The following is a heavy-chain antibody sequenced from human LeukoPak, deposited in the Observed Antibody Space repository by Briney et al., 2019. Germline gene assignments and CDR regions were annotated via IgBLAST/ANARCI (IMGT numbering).Heavy chain of an antibody. V-gene: IGHV5-51*01. D-gene: IGHD5-24*01. CDR1: GSIFTSYW. CDR3: ARQRRDGYNSAFDI. J-gene: IGHJ3*02. Sequence: GASLQISSKGSGSIFTSYWIGCVRRLPGESLQGMVIIYPGNSDTRYNPSFQSQVTISADKSISTAYLQWSSLKASDTAMYYCARQRRDGYNSAFDIWGQGTMVTVSS. CDR2: IYPGNSDT.